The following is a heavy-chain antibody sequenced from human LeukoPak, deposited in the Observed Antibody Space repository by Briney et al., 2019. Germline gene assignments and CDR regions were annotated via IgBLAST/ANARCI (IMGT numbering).Heavy chain of an antibody. V-gene: IGHV3-48*03. J-gene: IGHJ4*02. CDR1: GFTFSSYE. Sequence: GGSLRLSCAASGFTFSSYEMNWVRQAPGKGLEWVSYISSSGSTIYYADSVKGRFTISRDNAKNSLYLQMNSLRAEDMALYYCAKDILALISGGYFDYWGQGALVTVSS. CDR2: ISSSGSTI. CDR3: AKDILALISGGYFDY. D-gene: IGHD3-3*01.